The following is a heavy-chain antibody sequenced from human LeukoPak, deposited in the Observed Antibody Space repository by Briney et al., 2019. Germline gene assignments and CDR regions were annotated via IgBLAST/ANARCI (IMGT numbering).Heavy chain of an antibody. V-gene: IGHV4-39*07. CDR3: ARTPVVITTEYYFDY. D-gene: IGHD3-22*01. Sequence: SETLSLTCTVSGGFISSSSYYWGWIRQPPGKGLEWIGSIYYSGSTYYNPSLKSRVTISVDTSKNQFSLKLSSVTAADTAVYYCARTPVVITTEYYFDYWGQGTLVTVSS. CDR2: IYYSGST. CDR1: GGFISSSSYY. J-gene: IGHJ4*02.